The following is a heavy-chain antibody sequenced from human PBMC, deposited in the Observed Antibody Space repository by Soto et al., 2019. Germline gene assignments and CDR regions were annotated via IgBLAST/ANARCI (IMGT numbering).Heavy chain of an antibody. CDR2: ISSSGSTI. J-gene: IGHJ4*02. Sequence: PWGSLRLSCVTSGFTFTKYSMNWVRQAPGKGLEWVSYISSSGSTIYYADSVKGRFTISRDNAKNSLYLQMNSLRAEDTAVYYCARDFGDIVATDWSYFGYWGQGTLVTVSS. V-gene: IGHV3-48*04. CDR1: GFTFTKYS. D-gene: IGHD5-12*01. CDR3: ARDFGDIVATDWSYFGY.